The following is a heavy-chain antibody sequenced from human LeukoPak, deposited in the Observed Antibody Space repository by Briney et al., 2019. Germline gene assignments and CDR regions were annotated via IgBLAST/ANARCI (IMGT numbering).Heavy chain of an antibody. CDR1: GFTFSSYG. Sequence: GGSLRLSCAASGFTFSSYGMSWVRQAPGKGLEWVSAITGSGGTTYYADSVKGRFTISRDNSKNTLYMQMNSLRAEDTAVYYCAKVQWLVLGWFDPWGQGTLVTVSS. D-gene: IGHD6-19*01. CDR3: AKVQWLVLGWFDP. J-gene: IGHJ5*02. V-gene: IGHV3-23*01. CDR2: ITGSGGTT.